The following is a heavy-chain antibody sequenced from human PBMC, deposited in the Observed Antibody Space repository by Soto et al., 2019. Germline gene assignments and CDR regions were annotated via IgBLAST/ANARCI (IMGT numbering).Heavy chain of an antibody. D-gene: IGHD5-12*01. Sequence: GGSLRLSCAAPGFTFSSYSMNWVRQAPGKGLEWVSSISSSSSYIYYADSVKGRFTISRDNAKNSLYLQMNSLRAEDTAVYYCASASYSGYDADAFDIWGQGTMVTVSS. V-gene: IGHV3-21*01. CDR2: ISSSSSYI. J-gene: IGHJ3*02. CDR3: ASASYSGYDADAFDI. CDR1: GFTFSSYS.